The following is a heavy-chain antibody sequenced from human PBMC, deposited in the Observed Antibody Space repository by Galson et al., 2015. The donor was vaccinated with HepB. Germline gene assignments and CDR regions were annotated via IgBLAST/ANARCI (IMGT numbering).Heavy chain of an antibody. J-gene: IGHJ5*02. CDR3: ARDALTDYYDSSGPPNWFDP. V-gene: IGHV1-3*01. CDR2: INAGYGNT. D-gene: IGHD3-22*01. Sequence: SVKVSCKASGYTFTNYAIHWVRQAPGQRLEWMGWINAGYGNTKYSRKFQGRVTITRDISASTAYMELSSLRSEDTAVHYCARDALTDYYDSSGPPNWFDPWGQGTLVTVS. CDR1: GYTFTNYA.